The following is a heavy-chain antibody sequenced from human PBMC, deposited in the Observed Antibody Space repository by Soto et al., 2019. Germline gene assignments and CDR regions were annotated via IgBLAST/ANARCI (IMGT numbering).Heavy chain of an antibody. Sequence: GASVKVSCKASGGTFSSYAISWVRQAPGQGLEWMGGIIPIFGTANYAQKFQGRVTITADESTSTAYMELSSLRSEDTAVYYCARVNSSSFVSGYYFDYWGQGTLVTVSS. V-gene: IGHV1-69*13. D-gene: IGHD6-6*01. J-gene: IGHJ4*02. CDR2: IIPIFGTA. CDR1: GGTFSSYA. CDR3: ARVNSSSFVSGYYFDY.